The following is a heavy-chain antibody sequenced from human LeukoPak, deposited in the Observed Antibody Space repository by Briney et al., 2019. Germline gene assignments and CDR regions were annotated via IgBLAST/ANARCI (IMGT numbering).Heavy chain of an antibody. CDR2: IRDDGSNK. CDR1: GFTFSSYG. D-gene: IGHD3-22*01. V-gene: IGHV3-30*02. Sequence: PGGSLRLSCAASGFTFSSYGMHWVRQAPGKGLEWVAFIRDDGSNKYYADSVKGRFIISRDNSKNTLYLQMNSLRAEDTAVYYCAKDGATTYYYDTSGYLDYWGQGTLVTVSS. J-gene: IGHJ4*02. CDR3: AKDGATTYYYDTSGYLDY.